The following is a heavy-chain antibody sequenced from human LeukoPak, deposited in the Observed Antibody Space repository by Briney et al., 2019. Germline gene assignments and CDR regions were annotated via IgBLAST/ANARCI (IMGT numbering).Heavy chain of an antibody. Sequence: GGSLRLSCAASGFTFSSYWMSWVRQAPGKGLEWVANIKQDGGEKCYVDSVKGRFTISRDNAKNSLYLQMNSLRAEDTAVYYCARSRRVAAAGRYYYYYMDVWGKGTTVTVSS. J-gene: IGHJ6*03. CDR2: IKQDGGEK. CDR3: ARSRRVAAAGRYYYYYMDV. V-gene: IGHV3-7*01. D-gene: IGHD6-13*01. CDR1: GFTFSSYW.